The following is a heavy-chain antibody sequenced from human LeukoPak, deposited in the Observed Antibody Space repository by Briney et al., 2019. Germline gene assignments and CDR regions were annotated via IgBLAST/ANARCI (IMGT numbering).Heavy chain of an antibody. Sequence: TSSQTLSLTCTVSGGPISSGGYYWSWIRQPPGKGLEWIGYIFHTGSTYYNPSLKSRVTISVDTSKNQFSLKLSSVTAADTAVYYCARHFQKTMVRGVKSGWYFDLWGRGTLVTVSS. V-gene: IGHV4-30-2*01. CDR1: GGPISSGGYY. CDR2: IFHTGST. D-gene: IGHD3-10*01. CDR3: ARHFQKTMVRGVKSGWYFDL. J-gene: IGHJ2*01.